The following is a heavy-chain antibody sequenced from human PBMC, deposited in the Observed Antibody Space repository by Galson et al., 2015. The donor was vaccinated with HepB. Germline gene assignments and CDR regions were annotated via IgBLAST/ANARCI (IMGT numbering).Heavy chain of an antibody. D-gene: IGHD2-2*01. CDR2: INHSGST. CDR3: ARGASTPYCSSTSCYVWFDP. V-gene: IGHV4-34*01. J-gene: IGHJ5*02. CDR1: GGSFSGYY. Sequence: ETLSLTCAVYGGSFSGYYWSWIRQSPGKGLEWIGEINHSGSTNYNPSLKSRVTISVDTSKKQFSLKLSSVTAADTAVYYCARGASTPYCSSTSCYVWFDPWGQGTLVTVSS.